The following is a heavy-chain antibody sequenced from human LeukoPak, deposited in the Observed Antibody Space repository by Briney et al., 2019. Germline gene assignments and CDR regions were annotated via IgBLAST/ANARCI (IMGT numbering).Heavy chain of an antibody. CDR3: AREVGNYGSGSYIY. V-gene: IGHV1-69*04. D-gene: IGHD3-10*01. Sequence: GASVKVSCKASGGTFSSYAISWVRQAPGQGLEWMGRIIPILGIANYAQKFQGRVTITADKSTSTAYMELSSLRSEDTAVYYCAREVGNYGSGSYIYWGQGTPVTVSS. CDR2: IIPILGIA. J-gene: IGHJ4*02. CDR1: GGTFSSYA.